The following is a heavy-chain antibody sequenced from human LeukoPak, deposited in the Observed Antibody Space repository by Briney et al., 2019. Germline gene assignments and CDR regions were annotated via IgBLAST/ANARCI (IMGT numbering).Heavy chain of an antibody. J-gene: IGHJ4*02. CDR1: GGSISSYY. V-gene: IGHV4-4*07. D-gene: IGHD2-8*02. CDR2: TYISGST. Sequence: SETLSLTCTVSGGSISSYYWSWIRQPAGKGLEWIGRTYISGSTNYNPSLKSRVTISVDTSKNQFSLKLSSVTAADTAVYYCARIEVGGVYFDYWGQGTLVTVSP. CDR3: ARIEVGGVYFDY.